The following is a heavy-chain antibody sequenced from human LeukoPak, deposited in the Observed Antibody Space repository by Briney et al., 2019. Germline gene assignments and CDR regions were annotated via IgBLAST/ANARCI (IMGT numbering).Heavy chain of an antibody. CDR1: GYTFTTYY. D-gene: IGHD2-2*01. V-gene: IGHV1-46*01. Sequence: ASVKVSCKASGYTFTTYYMHWVRPARGQGLEGMGIINPSGGSTSYAQKFQGRVTMTRDTSTSTVYMELSSLRSEDTAVYYCARDPWGRGYCSTTSCQNLGGNDAFDIWGQGTMVTVSS. J-gene: IGHJ3*02. CDR3: ARDPWGRGYCSTTSCQNLGGNDAFDI. CDR2: INPSGGST.